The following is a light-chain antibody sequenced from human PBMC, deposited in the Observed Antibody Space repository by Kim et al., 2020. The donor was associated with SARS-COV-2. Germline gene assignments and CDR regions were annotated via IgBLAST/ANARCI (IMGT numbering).Light chain of an antibody. CDR3: QQSYITPFT. CDR2: AAS. V-gene: IGKV1-39*01. CDR1: QSISSH. Sequence: DIQMTQSPSTLSASVGDRVTITYRTTQSISSHLNWYQQKPRRAPKLLISAASTLQGGVPSRFSGSGSETDFTLTISSLQPEDFATYFCQQSYITPFTFGPGTKVDIK. J-gene: IGKJ3*01.